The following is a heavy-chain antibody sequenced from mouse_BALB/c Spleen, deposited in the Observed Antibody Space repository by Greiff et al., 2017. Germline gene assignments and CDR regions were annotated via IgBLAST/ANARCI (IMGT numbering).Heavy chain of an antibody. V-gene: IGHV1-7*01. CDR3: ARILYYGSSLDD. J-gene: IGHJ2*01. CDR2: INPSTGYT. CDR1: GYTFTSYW. D-gene: IGHD1-1*01. Sequence: QVQLQQSGAELAKPGASVKMSCKASGYTFTSYWMHWVKQRPGQGLEWIGYINPSTGYTEYNQKFKDKATLTADKSSSTAYMQLSSLTSEDSAVYYCARILYYGSSLDDWGQGTTLTVSS.